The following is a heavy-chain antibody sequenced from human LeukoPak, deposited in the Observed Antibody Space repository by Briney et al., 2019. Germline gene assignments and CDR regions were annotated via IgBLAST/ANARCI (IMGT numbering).Heavy chain of an antibody. CDR3: ARQDRDCGGNSKFD. Sequence: GGSLKISCKGSGYTFTTYWIGWVRQMPGKGLEWMGIIYPGDSDNRYSPSFQGQVTISADKSISTAFMQWSSLKASDTAMYYCARQDRDCGGNSKFDWGQGTLVTVSS. V-gene: IGHV5-51*01. CDR1: GYTFTTYW. D-gene: IGHD4-23*01. CDR2: IYPGDSDN. J-gene: IGHJ4*02.